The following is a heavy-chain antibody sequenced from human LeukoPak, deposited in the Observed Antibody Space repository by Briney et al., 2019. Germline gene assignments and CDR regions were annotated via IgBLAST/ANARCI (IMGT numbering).Heavy chain of an antibody. V-gene: IGHV3-9*01. CDR1: GFTFDDYA. J-gene: IGHJ4*02. Sequence: GGSLRLSCAASGFTFDDYAMHWVRQAPGKGLEWVSGISWNSGSIGYADSVKGRFTISRDNAKNSLYLQMNSLRAEDTALYYCAKDIGYGGNVDWGQGTLVTVSS. D-gene: IGHD4-23*01. CDR3: AKDIGYGGNVD. CDR2: ISWNSGSI.